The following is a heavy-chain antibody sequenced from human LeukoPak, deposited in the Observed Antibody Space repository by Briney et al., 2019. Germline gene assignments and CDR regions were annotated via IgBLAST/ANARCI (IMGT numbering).Heavy chain of an antibody. CDR1: GFTFSSYA. CDR2: ITSSGASS. D-gene: IGHD6-13*01. J-gene: IGHJ4*02. CDR3: ARDEDLYSTTWYLFDY. Sequence: GGSLRLSCAASGFTFSSYAMSWVRQAPGKGLEWVSGITSSGASSYYADSVRGRFTISRDNSKNTLYLQLNSLRADDTAVYFFARDEDLYSTTWYLFDYWGQGTLVTVSS. V-gene: IGHV3-23*01.